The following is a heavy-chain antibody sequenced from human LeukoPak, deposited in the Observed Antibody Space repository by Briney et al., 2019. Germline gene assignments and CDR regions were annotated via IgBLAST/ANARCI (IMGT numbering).Heavy chain of an antibody. Sequence: GGSLRLSCAASGFPFSNFAMSWVRQAPGKGLEWVSCISGSGATTYYADSVKGRFTISRDNSKNTLSLQMNSLRVEDTAVYYCAKDVSTWGYSYGYVYWGQGTLVTVSS. V-gene: IGHV3-23*01. CDR2: ISGSGATT. CDR1: GFPFSNFA. CDR3: AKDVSTWGYSYGYVY. J-gene: IGHJ4*02. D-gene: IGHD5-18*01.